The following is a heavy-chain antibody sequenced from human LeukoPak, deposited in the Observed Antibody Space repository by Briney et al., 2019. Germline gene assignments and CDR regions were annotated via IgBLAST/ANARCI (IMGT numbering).Heavy chain of an antibody. V-gene: IGHV3-48*03. J-gene: IGHJ4*02. Sequence: GGSLRLSCAASGFTFSSYEINWVRQTPGKGLEWISYVSSSGSTIYYADSVKGRFTSSRDNAKNSLYLQMNSLRAEDTAIYYCARVRYFDSTGTLDYWGQETLVTVSS. CDR3: ARVRYFDSTGTLDY. D-gene: IGHD3-22*01. CDR2: VSSSGSTI. CDR1: GFTFSSYE.